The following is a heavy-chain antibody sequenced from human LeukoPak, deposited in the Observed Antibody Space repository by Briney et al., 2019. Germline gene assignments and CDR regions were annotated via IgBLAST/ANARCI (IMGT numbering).Heavy chain of an antibody. D-gene: IGHD3-3*01. Sequence: GGSLRLSCAAPGFTFSSYAMSWVRQAPGKGLEWVPAISGSGGSTYYADSVKGRFTISRDNSKNTLYLQMNSLRAEDTAVYYCAKWAFYDFWSGYYWYYFDYWGQGTLVTVSS. J-gene: IGHJ4*02. CDR1: GFTFSSYA. V-gene: IGHV3-23*01. CDR2: ISGSGGST. CDR3: AKWAFYDFWSGYYWYYFDY.